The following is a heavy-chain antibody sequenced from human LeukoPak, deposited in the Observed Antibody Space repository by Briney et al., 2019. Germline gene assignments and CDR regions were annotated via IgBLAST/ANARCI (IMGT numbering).Heavy chain of an antibody. Sequence: SSETLSLTCAVSTDSFSSHYWTWIRQPPGKGLEWIGYISYIWSTNYNPSLKSRVTISIDTSKNQFSLKLSSVTAADTAVYYCARDLVTVTKGFDIWGQGTMVSVSS. V-gene: IGHV4-59*11. D-gene: IGHD4-17*01. CDR3: ARDLVTVTKGFDI. CDR2: ISYIWST. CDR1: TDSFSSHY. J-gene: IGHJ3*02.